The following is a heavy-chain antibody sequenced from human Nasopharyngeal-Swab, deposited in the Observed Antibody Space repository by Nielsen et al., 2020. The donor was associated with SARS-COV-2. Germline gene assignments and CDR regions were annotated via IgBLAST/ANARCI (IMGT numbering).Heavy chain of an antibody. CDR2: IFYSGST. CDR1: GDSISSNFYF. CDR3: ARQAATVAGTLWYY. D-gene: IGHD6-19*01. Sequence: SETLSLTCTVSGDSISSNFYFWGWIRQPPGKGLEWIGSIFYSGSTYYNPSLKSRVTISLDTSKNQFSLNLNSVTAADTAVYYCARQAATVAGTLWYYWGQGTLATVSS. J-gene: IGHJ4*02. V-gene: IGHV4-39*01.